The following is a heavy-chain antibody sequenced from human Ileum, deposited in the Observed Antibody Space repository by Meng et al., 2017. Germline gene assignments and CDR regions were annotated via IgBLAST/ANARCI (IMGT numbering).Heavy chain of an antibody. V-gene: IGHV4-4*02. CDR1: GASMIGVNW. J-gene: IGHJ4*02. D-gene: IGHD7-27*01. CDR3: ARGTGDIRVGFDY. CDR2: IHHSGTT. Sequence: GRMPHWCAGPVEASGTLSLACAVSGASMIGVNWWTCVRQTPGKGLEWIGEIHHSGTTNSIPSLKSRVTLSVDKSKNQFSLSMTSVTAADTAVYYCARGTGDIRVGFDYWGQGTLVTVSS.